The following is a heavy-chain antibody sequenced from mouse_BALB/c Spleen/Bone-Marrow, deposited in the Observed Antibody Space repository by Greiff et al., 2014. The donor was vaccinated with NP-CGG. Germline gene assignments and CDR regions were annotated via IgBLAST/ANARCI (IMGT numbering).Heavy chain of an antibody. Sequence: QVQLQQSGPELVKPGASVKISCKASGYAFSSSWMNWVKQRPGQGLEWIGRIYPGDGDTNYNGKFKGKAALTADKSSSTAYMQLSSLTSVASAVYFCARGRDWDAWFANWGQGTLVTVSA. CDR1: GYAFSSSW. V-gene: IGHV1-82*01. D-gene: IGHD4-1*01. CDR3: ARGRDWDAWFAN. J-gene: IGHJ3*01. CDR2: IYPGDGDT.